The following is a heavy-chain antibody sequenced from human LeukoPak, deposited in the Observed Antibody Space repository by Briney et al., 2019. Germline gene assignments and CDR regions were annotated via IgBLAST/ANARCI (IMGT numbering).Heavy chain of an antibody. CDR2: IYISGST. CDR3: ARGSRAFDI. CDR1: GVSISDYY. D-gene: IGHD2-2*01. Sequence: SETLSLTCSVSGVSISDYYWTWFRQPAGKGLEWIGRIYISGSTNYNPSLKSRVTISVDTSKNQFSLKLSSVTAADTAVYYCARGSRAFDIWGQGTMVTVSS. J-gene: IGHJ3*02. V-gene: IGHV4-4*07.